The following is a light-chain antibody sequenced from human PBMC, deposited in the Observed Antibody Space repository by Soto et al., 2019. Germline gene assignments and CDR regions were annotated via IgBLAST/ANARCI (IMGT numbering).Light chain of an antibody. J-gene: IGKJ1*01. CDR3: QQYNNWPWT. CDR1: QSVSSSN. CDR2: GAS. Sequence: EIMLTQSPDTLSVSPGEGATLSCRASQSVSSSNLAWYQQKPGQAPRLLIYGASTRATGIPARFSGSGSGTEFTLTISSLQSEDFAVYYCQQYNNWPWTFGQGTKVDIK. V-gene: IGKV3-15*01.